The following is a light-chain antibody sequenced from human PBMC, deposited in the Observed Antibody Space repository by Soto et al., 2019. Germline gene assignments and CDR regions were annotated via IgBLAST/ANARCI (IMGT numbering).Light chain of an antibody. CDR1: QSLLQSNGYNY. Sequence: VVMTQSPLSLPVTPGEPASISCRSSQSLLQSNGYNYLDWYLQKPGQSPQLLMYLASNRASGVSDRFSRSGSGTDFTLKISRVEAEDVGVYYCMQAVQTPYTFGQGTKLEIK. CDR3: MQAVQTPYT. V-gene: IGKV2-28*01. J-gene: IGKJ2*01. CDR2: LAS.